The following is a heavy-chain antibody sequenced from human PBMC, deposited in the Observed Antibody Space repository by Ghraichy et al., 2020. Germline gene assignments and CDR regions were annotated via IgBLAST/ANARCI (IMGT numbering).Heavy chain of an antibody. V-gene: IGHV3-23*01. J-gene: IGHJ4*02. CDR3: AKERRVIPSGAIDY. Sequence: GGSLRLSCAGSGFTFDSYGMNWVRQAPGKGLEWVSGITGSGGSTYHADSVKGRFTISRENSNKTVVLQMNNLRPDDTAVYYCAKERRVIPSGAIDYWGQGTLVTVSS. CDR1: GFTFDSYG. CDR2: ITGSGGST. D-gene: IGHD2-2*01.